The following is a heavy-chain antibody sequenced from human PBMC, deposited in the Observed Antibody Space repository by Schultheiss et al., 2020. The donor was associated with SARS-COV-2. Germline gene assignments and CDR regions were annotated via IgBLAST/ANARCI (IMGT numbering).Heavy chain of an antibody. V-gene: IGHV3-21*04. CDR3: ASQNWPYYGMDV. Sequence: GGSLRLSCAASGFTFSSYSMNWVRQAPGKGLEWVSSISSSSSYIYYADSVKGRFTISRDNSKNTLYLQMNSLRAEDTAVYYCASQNWPYYGMDVWGQGTTVTVSS. CDR1: GFTFSSYS. CDR2: ISSSSSYI. J-gene: IGHJ6*02. D-gene: IGHD1-1*01.